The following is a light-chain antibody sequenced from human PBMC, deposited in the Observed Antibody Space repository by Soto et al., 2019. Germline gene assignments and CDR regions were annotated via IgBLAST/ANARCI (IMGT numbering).Light chain of an antibody. J-gene: IGKJ1*01. CDR3: HQFASSPWT. Sequence: DIVMTPSPDSLPVSLGERATINCKSSKSVLYNPNNKDYLAWFQQKPGQPPKLLICWASNRESGVPDRFSGRGSGTDFTLTISSRKAEDVAVYYCHQFASSPWTLCQGTKVEI. CDR2: WAS. V-gene: IGKV4-1*01. CDR1: KSVLYNPNNKDY.